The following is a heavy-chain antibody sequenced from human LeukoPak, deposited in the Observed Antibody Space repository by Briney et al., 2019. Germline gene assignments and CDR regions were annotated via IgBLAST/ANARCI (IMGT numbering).Heavy chain of an antibody. CDR3: ARNHYDILTGYCYDY. CDR1: AFTFSDYY. CDR2: ISSSSSYT. J-gene: IGHJ4*02. Sequence: GGSLRLSCAASAFTFSDYYMSWLRQAPGKGVEWVSYISSSSSYTNYADSVKGRFTISRDNAKNSLYLQMNSLRAEDTAVYYCARNHYDILTGYCYDYWGQGTLVTVSS. V-gene: IGHV3-11*06. D-gene: IGHD3-9*01.